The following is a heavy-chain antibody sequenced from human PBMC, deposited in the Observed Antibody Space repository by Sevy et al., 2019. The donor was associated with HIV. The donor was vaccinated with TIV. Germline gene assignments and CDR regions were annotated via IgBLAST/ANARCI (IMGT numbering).Heavy chain of an antibody. D-gene: IGHD3-3*01. CDR3: ARDRVTIFGVTIDYYFDY. V-gene: IGHV4-4*07. CDR1: GDSISNYY. CDR2: IYDSGSG. J-gene: IGHJ4*02. Sequence: SETLSLTCTVSGDSISNYYWSWIRQPAGKGLEWIGRIYDSGSGTYNPSLESRVTMSADTTKNQLSLKLNSVTAADTAVYYCARDRVTIFGVTIDYYFDYWGQGTLVTVSS.